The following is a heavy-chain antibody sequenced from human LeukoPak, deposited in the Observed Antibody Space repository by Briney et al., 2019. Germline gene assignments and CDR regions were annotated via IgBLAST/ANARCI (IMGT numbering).Heavy chain of an antibody. CDR3: ARDRKLGYCGSTSCYAVY. J-gene: IGHJ4*02. D-gene: IGHD2-2*01. Sequence: ASVKVSCKASGYTFTGYYMHWVRQAPGQGLEWMGWINPNSGGTNYAQKFQGRVTMTRDTSISTAYMELSRLRSDDTAVYYCARDRKLGYCGSTSCYAVYWGQGTLVTVSS. CDR1: GYTFTGYY. CDR2: INPNSGGT. V-gene: IGHV1-2*02.